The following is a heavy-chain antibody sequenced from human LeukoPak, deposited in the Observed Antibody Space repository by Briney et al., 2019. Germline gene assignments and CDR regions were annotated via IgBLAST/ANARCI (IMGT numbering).Heavy chain of an antibody. CDR2: INHSGST. J-gene: IGHJ6*02. CDR1: GGSFSGYY. D-gene: IGHD5-18*01. V-gene: IGHV4-34*01. Sequence: PSETLSLTCAVYGGSFSGYYWSWIRQPPGKGLEWIGEINHSGSTNYNPSLKSRVTISVDTSKNQFSLKLSSVTAADTAVYYCARGNSAAMAYYYYGMDVWGQGTTVTVSS. CDR3: ARGNSAAMAYYYYGMDV.